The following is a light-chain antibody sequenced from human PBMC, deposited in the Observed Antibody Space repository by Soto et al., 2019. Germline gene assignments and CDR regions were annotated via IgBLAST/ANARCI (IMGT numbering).Light chain of an antibody. Sequence: EIVMTQSPATLSVSAGERVTLSWKASQSVSSKLAWYQQKPGQAPRLLLYGASTRATGIPARFSGSGSGTEFTFTISSLQSEDFAVYYCQQYNNWPPWTFGQGTKVDIK. J-gene: IGKJ1*01. CDR3: QQYNNWPPWT. CDR1: QSVSSK. V-gene: IGKV3-15*01. CDR2: GAS.